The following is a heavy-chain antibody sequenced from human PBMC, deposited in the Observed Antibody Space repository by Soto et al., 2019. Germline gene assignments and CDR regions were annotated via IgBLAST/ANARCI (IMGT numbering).Heavy chain of an antibody. CDR3: ARAGGVYDYSPFDY. D-gene: IGHD4-4*01. CDR2: IIPIFGTA. CDR1: GGTFSSYA. J-gene: IGHJ4*02. V-gene: IGHV1-69*12. Sequence: QVQLVQSGAEVKKPGSSVKVSCKASGGTFSSYAISWVRQAPGQGLEWMGGIIPIFGTADYAQKFQGRVTITAHESTSAAYMELSSLRSDDTAVYYCARAGGVYDYSPFDYWGQGTLVTVSS.